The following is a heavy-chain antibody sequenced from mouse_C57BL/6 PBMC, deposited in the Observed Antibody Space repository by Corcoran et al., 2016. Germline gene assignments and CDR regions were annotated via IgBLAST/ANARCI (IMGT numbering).Heavy chain of an antibody. CDR3: ASRTVY. CDR1: GYTFTTYG. V-gene: IGHV9-3*01. Sequence: QIQLVQSGPELKKPGETVKISCKASGYTFTTYGMSWVKQAPGKGLKWMGWINTYSGVPTYADDFKGRFAFSLETSASTAYLQINNLKNEDTATYFCASRTVYWGQGTTLTVSS. J-gene: IGHJ2*01. CDR2: INTYSGVP.